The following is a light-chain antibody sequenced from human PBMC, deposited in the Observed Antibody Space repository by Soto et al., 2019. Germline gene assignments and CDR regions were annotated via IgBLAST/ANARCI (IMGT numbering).Light chain of an antibody. Sequence: EIVLTQYPGTPSLSPGGRATLSSRASQSVSNNYLAWYQQKPGQAPRLLIYGASTRATGIPARFSGSGSGTDFTLTISRLEPEDFAVYYCQQYNNWPRTFGQGTKVDIK. J-gene: IGKJ1*01. CDR3: QQYNNWPRT. V-gene: IGKV3-20*01. CDR1: QSVSNNY. CDR2: GAS.